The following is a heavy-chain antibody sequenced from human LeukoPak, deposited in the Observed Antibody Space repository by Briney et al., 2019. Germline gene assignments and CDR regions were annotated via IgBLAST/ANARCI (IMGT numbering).Heavy chain of an antibody. CDR1: GGSTSSSTYY. D-gene: IGHD1-26*01. J-gene: IGHJ4*02. Sequence: SETLSLTCTVSGGSTSSSTYYWDWIRQPPGKGLEWIGSIYYSGNTYYNPSLKSRVTISVDTSKNQFSLNLSSVTAADTAVYYCVSTGSYWSLFDYWGQGTLATVSS. CDR3: VSTGSYWSLFDY. CDR2: IYYSGNT. V-gene: IGHV4-39*01.